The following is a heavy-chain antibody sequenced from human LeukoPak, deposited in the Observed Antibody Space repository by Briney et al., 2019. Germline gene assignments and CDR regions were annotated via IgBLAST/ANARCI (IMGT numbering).Heavy chain of an antibody. CDR2: ISSSSSYI. Sequence: GGSLRLSCAASGFTFSSYSMNWVRQAPGKVLEWVSFISSSSSYIYYADSVKGRFTISRDNAKNSLYLQMNSLRAEDTAVYYCARDPPPYSGSYYLIPPDYWGQGTLVTVSS. D-gene: IGHD1-26*01. CDR1: GFTFSSYS. CDR3: ARDPPPYSGSYYLIPPDY. J-gene: IGHJ4*02. V-gene: IGHV3-21*01.